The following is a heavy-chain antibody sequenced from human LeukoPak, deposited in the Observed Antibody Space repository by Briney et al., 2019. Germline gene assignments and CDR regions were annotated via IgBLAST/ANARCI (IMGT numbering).Heavy chain of an antibody. CDR1: GFTFSDYY. CDR3: ARVSIAAAGTRHDAFDI. Sequence: GGSLRLSCAASGFTFSDYYMSWIRQAPGKGLEWVSYISSSGSTIYYADSVKGRFTISRDNAKNSLYLQMNSLRAEDTAVYYCARVSIAAAGTRHDAFDIWGQGTMVTVSS. V-gene: IGHV3-11*01. CDR2: ISSSGSTI. J-gene: IGHJ3*02. D-gene: IGHD6-13*01.